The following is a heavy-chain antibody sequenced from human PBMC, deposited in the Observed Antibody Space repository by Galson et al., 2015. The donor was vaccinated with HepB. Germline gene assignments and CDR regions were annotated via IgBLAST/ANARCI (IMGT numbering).Heavy chain of an antibody. Sequence: SLRLSCAASGFTFSSYAMSWVRQAPGKGLEWVSAISGSGGSTYYADSVKGRFTISRDNSKNTLYLQMNSLRAEDTAVYYCAKDYGDYPYYYYYGMDVWGQGTTVTVSS. V-gene: IGHV3-23*01. CDR2: ISGSGGST. J-gene: IGHJ6*02. CDR3: AKDYGDYPYYYYYGMDV. CDR1: GFTFSSYA. D-gene: IGHD4-17*01.